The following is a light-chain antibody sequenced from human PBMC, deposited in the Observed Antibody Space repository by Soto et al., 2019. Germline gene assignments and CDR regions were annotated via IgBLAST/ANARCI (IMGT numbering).Light chain of an antibody. V-gene: IGLV2-11*01. Sequence: PVLTQPRSVSGSPGQSVTISCTGTSSDVGGYNFVSWYQHHPGKAPKLIIYNVIQQPSGVPDRFSASKSDNTASLTISGLQAEDEADYYCCSYAGSYTYVFGTGTKVTVL. CDR3: CSYAGSYTYV. CDR1: SSDVGGYNF. CDR2: NVI. J-gene: IGLJ1*01.